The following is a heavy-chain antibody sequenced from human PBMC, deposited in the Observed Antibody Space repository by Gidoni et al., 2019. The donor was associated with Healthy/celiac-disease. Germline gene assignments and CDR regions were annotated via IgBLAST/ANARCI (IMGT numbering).Heavy chain of an antibody. CDR2: IYYSGST. CDR3: ARGRGYSYGIDY. V-gene: IGHV4-39*01. CDR1: GAPLSSSSYY. D-gene: IGHD5-18*01. J-gene: IGHJ4*02. Sequence: QLQLQESGPGLVKPSETLSLTCTVSGAPLSSSSYYWGWIRQPPGKGLEWIGSIYYSGSTYYNPSLKSRVTISVDTSKNQFSLKLSSVTAADTAVYYCARGRGYSYGIDYWGQGTLVTVSS.